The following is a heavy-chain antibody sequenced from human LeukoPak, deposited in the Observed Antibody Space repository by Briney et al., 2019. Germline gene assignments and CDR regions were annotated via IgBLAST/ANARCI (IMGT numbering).Heavy chain of an antibody. J-gene: IGHJ4*02. V-gene: IGHV1-24*01. CDR2: FDPEDGET. CDR3: ATGILYCSSTSCPDY. CDR1: GYTLTELS. Sequence: ASVKVSCKVYGYTLTELSMHWVRQAPGKGLEWMGGFDPEDGETIYAQKFQGRVTMTEDTSTDTAYMELSSLRSEDTAVYYCATGILYCSSTSCPDYWGQGTLVTVSS. D-gene: IGHD2-2*01.